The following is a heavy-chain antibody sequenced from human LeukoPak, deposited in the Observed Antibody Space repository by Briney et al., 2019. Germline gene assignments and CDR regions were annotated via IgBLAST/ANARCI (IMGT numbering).Heavy chain of an antibody. CDR3: ARDITYRTDY. Sequence: GGSLRLSCAASGFTFSSYSMSWVRQAPGKGLEWVANIKQDGSEKYYVDSVKGRFTISRDNAKNSLYLQMNSLRAEDTAVYYCARDITYRTDYWGLGTLVTVSS. V-gene: IGHV3-7*01. CDR2: IKQDGSEK. CDR1: GFTFSSYS. J-gene: IGHJ4*02.